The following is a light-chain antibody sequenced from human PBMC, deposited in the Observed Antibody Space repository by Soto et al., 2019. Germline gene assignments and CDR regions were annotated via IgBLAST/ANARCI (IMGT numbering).Light chain of an antibody. CDR3: CSYTSSNTWV. Sequence: QYALTQPASVSGSPGQSITISCTGTRSDVGGYNYVSWYQQHPGKAPKLMIYEVSHRPSGVSNRFSGSKSGNTASLTISWLQAEDEADYYCCSYTSSNTWVFGGGTKLPVL. J-gene: IGLJ3*02. CDR1: RSDVGGYNY. CDR2: EVS. V-gene: IGLV2-14*01.